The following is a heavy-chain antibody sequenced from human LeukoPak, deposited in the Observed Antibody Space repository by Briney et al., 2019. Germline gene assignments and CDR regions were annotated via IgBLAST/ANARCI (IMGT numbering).Heavy chain of an antibody. V-gene: IGHV1-2*02. CDR2: INPNSGGT. CDR1: GYTFTGYY. CDR3: ATITMVQGEYYFDY. J-gene: IGHJ4*02. Sequence: ASVKVSCKASGYTFTGYYMHWVRQAPGQGLEWMGWINPNSGGTNYAQKFQGRVTMTRDTSISTAYMELSRLRSDDTAVYYCATITMVQGEYYFDYWGQGTLVTVSS. D-gene: IGHD3-10*01.